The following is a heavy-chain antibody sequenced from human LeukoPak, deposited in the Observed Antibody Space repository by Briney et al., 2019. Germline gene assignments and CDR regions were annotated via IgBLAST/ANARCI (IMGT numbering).Heavy chain of an antibody. CDR3: AYTGIVGATNYFHYGMDV. D-gene: IGHD1-26*01. CDR1: GYTFTSYG. V-gene: IGHV1-69*04. CDR2: IIPILGIA. Sequence: RGASVKVSCKASGYTFTSYGISWVRQAPGQGLEWMGRIIPILGIANYAQKFQGRVTITADKSTSTAYMELSSLRSEDTAVYYCAYTGIVGATNYFHYGMDVWGQGTTVTVSS. J-gene: IGHJ6*02.